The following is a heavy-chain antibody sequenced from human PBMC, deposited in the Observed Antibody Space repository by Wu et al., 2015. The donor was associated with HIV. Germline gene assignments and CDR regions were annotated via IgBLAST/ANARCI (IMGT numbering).Heavy chain of an antibody. V-gene: IGHV1-2*02. J-gene: IGHJ6*03. Sequence: QVHLLQSGAEVRKPGASVKISCKSSGYIFTGYYLHWVRQAPGQGLQWVGYIDPNTGATKYAQRFLDRVTMARDTSIRTAYMELRRLRFDDTAVYYCAFGQAATISDYFYMDVWGKGTTVTVSS. D-gene: IGHD5-12*01. CDR2: IDPNTGAT. CDR3: AFGQAATISDYFYMDV. CDR1: GYIFTGYY.